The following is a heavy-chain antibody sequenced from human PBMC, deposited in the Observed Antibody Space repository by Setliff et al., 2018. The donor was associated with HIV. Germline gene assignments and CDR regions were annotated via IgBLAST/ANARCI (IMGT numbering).Heavy chain of an antibody. CDR2: INPNTGAT. V-gene: IGHV1-2*04. J-gene: IGHJ3*01. Sequence: ASVKVSCKASGYTFTGYYLHWVRQAPGQGLEWMAWINPNTGATNYAQKFQGWITMTRDTSITTTYMELSRLKSDDTAVYYCARGGNDTSDSLFAFDVWGQGTMVTVPS. CDR1: GYTFTGYY. D-gene: IGHD3-22*01. CDR3: ARGGNDTSDSLFAFDV.